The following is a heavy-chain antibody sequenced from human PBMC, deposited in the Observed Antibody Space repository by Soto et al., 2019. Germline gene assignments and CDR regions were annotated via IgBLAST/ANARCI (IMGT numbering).Heavy chain of an antibody. CDR2: INPSGGST. CDR3: ARPPPPQGYYYGMDV. V-gene: IGHV1-46*01. J-gene: IGHJ6*02. Sequence: ASVKVSCKASGYTFTSYYMHWVRQAPGQELEWMGIINPSGGSTSYAQKFQGRVTMTRDTSTSTVYMELSSLRSEDTAVYYCARPPPPQGYYYGMDVWGQGTTFTVSS. CDR1: GYTFTSYY.